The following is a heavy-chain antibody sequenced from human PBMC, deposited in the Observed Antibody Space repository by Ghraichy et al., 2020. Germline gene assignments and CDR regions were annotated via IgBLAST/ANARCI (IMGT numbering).Heavy chain of an antibody. J-gene: IGHJ4*02. D-gene: IGHD1-1*01. CDR3: ARRSREYWNGLERTNNDY. CDR1: GGSISSSTYY. CDR2: IYYSGST. Sequence: SETLSLTCTVSGGSISSSTYYWGWIRQPPGKGLEWIGSIYYSGSTYYNPSLKSRVTISVDTSKNQFALKLSSVTAADTAVYYCARRSREYWNGLERTNNDYWGQGTLVTVSS. V-gene: IGHV4-39*01.